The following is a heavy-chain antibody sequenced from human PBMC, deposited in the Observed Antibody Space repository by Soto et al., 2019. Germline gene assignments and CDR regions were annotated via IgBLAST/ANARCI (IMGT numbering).Heavy chain of an antibody. CDR2: IDWDDDK. Sequence: SGPTLVNPTQTLTLTCTFSGFSLNSRGMRVSWIRQPPGKALEWLSRIDWDDDKFYSTSLKTRPTISKDTSKNQVVLTLTNTDPEDTATYYCARMAYYFDSTGSHYHDYWGQGTLVTVSS. D-gene: IGHD3-22*01. J-gene: IGHJ4*02. V-gene: IGHV2-70*04. CDR3: ARMAYYFDSTGSHYHDY. CDR1: GFSLNSRGMR.